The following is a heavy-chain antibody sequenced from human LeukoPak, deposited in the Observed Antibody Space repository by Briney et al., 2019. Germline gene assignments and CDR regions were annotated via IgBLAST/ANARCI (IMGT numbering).Heavy chain of an antibody. CDR2: ISSSSSTI. D-gene: IGHD1-1*01. J-gene: IGHJ4*02. Sequence: GGSLRLSCAASGFTFSSYSMNWVRQAPGKGLEWVSYISSSSSTIYYADSVKGRFTISRDNAKNSLYLQMNSLRAEDTAVYYCARDSRTSLVTTFDYWGQGTLVTVSS. CDR3: ARDSRTSLVTTFDY. CDR1: GFTFSSYS. V-gene: IGHV3-48*04.